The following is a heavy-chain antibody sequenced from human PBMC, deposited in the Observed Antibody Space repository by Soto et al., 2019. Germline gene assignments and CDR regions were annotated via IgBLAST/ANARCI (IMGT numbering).Heavy chain of an antibody. Sequence: GGSLRLSCAASGFTFSGSAMHWVRQASGKGLEWVGRIRSKANSYATAYAASVKGRFTISRDDSKNTAYLQMNSLKTEDTAVYYCTRIGTYYYDSSGYYYVDAFDIWGQGTMVTVSS. CDR3: TRIGTYYYDSSGYYYVDAFDI. D-gene: IGHD3-22*01. J-gene: IGHJ3*02. CDR2: IRSKANSYAT. CDR1: GFTFSGSA. V-gene: IGHV3-73*01.